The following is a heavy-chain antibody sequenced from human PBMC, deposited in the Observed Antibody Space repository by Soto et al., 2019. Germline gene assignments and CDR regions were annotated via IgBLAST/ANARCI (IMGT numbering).Heavy chain of an antibody. V-gene: IGHV4-31*03. Sequence: PSGTLSLTCTVSGCSTSRGGYYWSWIRQHPGKGLEWIGYIYYSGSTYYNPSLKSRVTISVDTSKNQFSLKLSSVTAADTAVYYCARSYDFWSGPNENWFDPWGQGTLVTVSS. J-gene: IGHJ5*02. D-gene: IGHD3-3*01. CDR1: GCSTSRGGYY. CDR2: IYYSGST. CDR3: ARSYDFWSGPNENWFDP.